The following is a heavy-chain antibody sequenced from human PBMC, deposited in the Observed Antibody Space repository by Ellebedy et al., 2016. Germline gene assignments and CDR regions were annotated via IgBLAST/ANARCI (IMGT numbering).Heavy chain of an antibody. CDR1: GGSIGRGGHY. CDR3: ARVLDNTASGLSFDY. CDR2: IYYTGSA. D-gene: IGHD3-10*01. V-gene: IGHV4-31*03. Sequence: SETLSLTCSVSGGSIGRGGHYWTWIRQHPGKGLEWIGYIYYTGSAYYNSSLKSRVTISVDTSQNQFSLKLNSVTAADTAVYYCARVLDNTASGLSFDYWGQGILVTASS. J-gene: IGHJ4*02.